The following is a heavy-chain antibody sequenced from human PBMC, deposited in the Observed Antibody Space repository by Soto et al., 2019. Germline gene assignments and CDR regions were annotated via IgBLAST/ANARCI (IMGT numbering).Heavy chain of an antibody. CDR3: ARGVPNCSSSSCYFDY. D-gene: IGHD2-2*01. CDR2: IYKSGST. Sequence: SETLSLTCTVSSGSISGYSWTWIRQPPRKGLEWIGYIYKSGSTTYNPSLKSRVTMSVDTSKSQLSLKVTSVTAADTAVYYCARGVPNCSSSSCYFDYWSQGALVTVSS. CDR1: SGSISGYS. V-gene: IGHV4-59*01. J-gene: IGHJ4*02.